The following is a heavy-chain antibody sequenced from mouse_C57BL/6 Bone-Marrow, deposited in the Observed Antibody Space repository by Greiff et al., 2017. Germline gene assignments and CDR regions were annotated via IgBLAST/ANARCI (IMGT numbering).Heavy chain of an antibody. CDR1: GYTFTSYG. CDR2: IYPRSGNT. J-gene: IGHJ3*01. CDR3: AISAWFAY. Sequence: VQLQQSGAELARPGASVKLSCKASGYTFTSYGISWVKQRTGQGLEGIGEIYPRSGNTYYNEKFKGKATLTADKSSSTAYMELRSLTSEYSAVYFCAISAWFAYWGQGTLVTVSA. V-gene: IGHV1-81*01.